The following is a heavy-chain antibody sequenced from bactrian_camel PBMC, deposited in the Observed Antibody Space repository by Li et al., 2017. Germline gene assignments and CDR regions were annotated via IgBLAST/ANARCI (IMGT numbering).Heavy chain of an antibody. V-gene: IGHV3S31*01. J-gene: IGHJ4*01. CDR1: GFTFSSTG. CDR2: IDSGASRT. Sequence: DVQLVESGGGSVQPGGSLRLSCAASGFTFSSTGMIWVRQAPGKGLEWVSAIDSGASRTYYTDSVKGRFTISRDNTKNTLSLQMNSLKIEDTAVYYCQPHGRSYIDINCRARLGPGTQVTVS. D-gene: IGHD4*01.